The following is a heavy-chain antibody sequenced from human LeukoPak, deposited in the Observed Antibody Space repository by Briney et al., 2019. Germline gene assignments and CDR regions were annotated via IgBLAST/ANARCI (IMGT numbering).Heavy chain of an antibody. CDR2: ISSSSTYI. CDR3: ARDLTTSSTAYLQH. V-gene: IGHV3-21*01. J-gene: IGHJ1*01. D-gene: IGHD6-6*01. Sequence: PGGSLRLSCAASGFTFSSYSMNWVRQAPGKGLDWVSSISSSSTYIYYADSVKGRLTISRDNAKNSLYLQMNSLRAEDTAVYYCARDLTTSSTAYLQHWGQGTLVTVSS. CDR1: GFTFSSYS.